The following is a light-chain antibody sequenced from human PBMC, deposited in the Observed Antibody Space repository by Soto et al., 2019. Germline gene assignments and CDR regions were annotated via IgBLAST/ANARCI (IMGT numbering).Light chain of an antibody. Sequence: EIVLTQSPATLSLSPGERATLSCRASQSVSSYLAWYQQKPGQAPRLLIYDASNRATGIPARFSGSGSGTDFPIPLSSLEPEDLALYYCPPRSNWRPLTFGGGTKVEIK. CDR1: QSVSSY. J-gene: IGKJ4*01. CDR2: DAS. V-gene: IGKV3-11*01. CDR3: PPRSNWRPLT.